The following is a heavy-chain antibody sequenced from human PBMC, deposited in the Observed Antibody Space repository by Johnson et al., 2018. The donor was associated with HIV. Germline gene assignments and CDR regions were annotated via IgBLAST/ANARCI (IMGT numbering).Heavy chain of an antibody. V-gene: IGHV3-30-3*01. J-gene: IGHJ3*02. D-gene: IGHD2-2*01. CDR1: GFTFSTYA. CDR3: ARDRKYQLLLKLSSADAFDI. Sequence: QVQLVESGGGLVQPGGSLRLSCAASGFTFSTYAMHWVRQAPGKGLEWVAVISYDGSNKYYADSVKGRFTISRDNAKHSLYLQMNRLRAEDTAVYYCARDRKYQLLLKLSSADAFDIWGQGTMVTVSS. CDR2: ISYDGSNK.